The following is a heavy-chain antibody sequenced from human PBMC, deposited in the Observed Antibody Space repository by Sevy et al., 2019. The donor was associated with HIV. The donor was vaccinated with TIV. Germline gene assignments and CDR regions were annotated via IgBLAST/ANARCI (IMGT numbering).Heavy chain of an antibody. CDR1: GFTVSSNY. Sequence: GGSLRLSCAASGFTVSSNYMSWVRQAPGKGLEWVSVIYGGGSTYYADTVKGRFTISRDNSKNTLYLQMNSLRAEDTAVYYCARLTYYDILTGYQGNAFDIWGQGSMVTVSS. D-gene: IGHD3-9*01. CDR3: ARLTYYDILTGYQGNAFDI. CDR2: IYGGGST. V-gene: IGHV3-53*01. J-gene: IGHJ3*02.